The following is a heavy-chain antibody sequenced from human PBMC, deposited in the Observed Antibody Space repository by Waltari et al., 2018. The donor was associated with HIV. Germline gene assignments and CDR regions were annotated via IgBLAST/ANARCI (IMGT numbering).Heavy chain of an antibody. CDR3: ARQKRTTVWFDP. Sequence: QLQLQESGPGLVKPSETLSLTCTVSGGSISSSSYYWGWIRQPPGKGLEWIGSIYYSGSTYYNPSLKSRVTISVDTSKNQFSLKRSSVTAADTAVYYCARQKRTTVWFDPWGQGTLVTVSS. J-gene: IGHJ5*02. CDR2: IYYSGST. D-gene: IGHD1-7*01. CDR1: GGSISSSSYY. V-gene: IGHV4-39*01.